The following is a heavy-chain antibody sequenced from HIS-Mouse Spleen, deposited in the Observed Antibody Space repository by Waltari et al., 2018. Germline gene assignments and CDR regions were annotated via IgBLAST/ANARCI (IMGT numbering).Heavy chain of an antibody. CDR1: GGSIRRSSYY. CDR3: AREIPYSSSWYDWYFDL. CDR2: IYYSGST. J-gene: IGHJ2*01. V-gene: IGHV4-39*07. D-gene: IGHD6-13*01. Sequence: QLQLQESGPGLVKPSETLSLTCTVSGGSIRRSSYYWGWIRQPPGKGLEWIGSIYYSGSTYYTPSLKSRVTISVDTSKNQFSLKLSSVTAADTAVYYCAREIPYSSSWYDWYFDLWGRGTLVTVSS.